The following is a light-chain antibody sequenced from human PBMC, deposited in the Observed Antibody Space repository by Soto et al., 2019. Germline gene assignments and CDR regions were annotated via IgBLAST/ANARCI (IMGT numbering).Light chain of an antibody. V-gene: IGKV4-1*01. CDR1: QSVLYSSNNKNY. CDR3: QQYYSTPT. Sequence: DIVMTQSPDSLAVSLGERATINCKSSQSVLYSSNNKNYLAWYQQKPGQPPKLLIYWASTRESGVPDRFSGSGSGTDSTLTISSPQAEAVTVYYCQQYYSTPTFGQGTKVEIK. J-gene: IGKJ1*01. CDR2: WAS.